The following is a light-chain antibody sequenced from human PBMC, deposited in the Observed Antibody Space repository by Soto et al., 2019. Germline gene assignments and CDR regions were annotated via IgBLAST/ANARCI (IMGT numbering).Light chain of an antibody. V-gene: IGKV2-28*01. CDR2: LGS. J-gene: IGKJ5*01. CDR3: QQYNNLPIT. CDR1: QRLLHSNGHNY. Sequence: DIVMTQSPLSLPVAPGEPASISCRSSQRLLHSNGHNYLGWYLQKPGQSPQLLIYLGSNRASGVPSRFSGSGSGTDFTFTISSLQPEDTATYYCQQYNNLPITFGQGTRLEIK.